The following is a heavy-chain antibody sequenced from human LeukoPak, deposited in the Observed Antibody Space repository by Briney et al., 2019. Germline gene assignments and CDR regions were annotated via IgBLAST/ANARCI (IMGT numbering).Heavy chain of an antibody. CDR1: GGTFSSYA. Sequence: SVKVSCKASGGTFSSYAISWVRQAPGQGLEWMGGIIPIFGTANYAQKFQGRVTITADESTSTAYMELSSLRPEDTAVYYCARGRRPRYYGSGSYYLDYWGQGTLVAVSS. D-gene: IGHD3-10*01. CDR2: IIPIFGTA. CDR3: ARGRRPRYYGSGSYYLDY. J-gene: IGHJ4*02. V-gene: IGHV1-69*13.